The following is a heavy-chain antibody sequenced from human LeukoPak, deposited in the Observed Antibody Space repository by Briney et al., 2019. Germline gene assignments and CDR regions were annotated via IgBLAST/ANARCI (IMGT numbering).Heavy chain of an antibody. V-gene: IGHV1-3*01. D-gene: IGHD6-19*01. CDR3: ARDRSSGWYELDY. Sequence: AAVKVSCKASGYTFTSYAMHGVRQAPRQRLEWMGWINAGNGNTKYSQKFQGRVTITRDTSASTAYMELRSLRSEDTAVYYCARDRSSGWYELDYWGQGTLVTVSS. CDR1: GYTFTSYA. CDR2: INAGNGNT. J-gene: IGHJ4*02.